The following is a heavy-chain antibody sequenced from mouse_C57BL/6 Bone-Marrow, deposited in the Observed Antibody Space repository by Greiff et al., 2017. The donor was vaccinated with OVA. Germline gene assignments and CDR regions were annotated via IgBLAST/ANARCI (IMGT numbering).Heavy chain of an antibody. D-gene: IGHD1-1*01. Sequence: VQLQQSGAELVRPGASVKLSCTASGFNIKDYYMHWVKQRPEQGLEWIGRIDPEDGDPEYAPKFQGKATMTADTSSNTAYLQLSSLTSEDTAVYYCTTALYYYGSTYYFDYWGQGTTLTVSS. V-gene: IGHV14-1*01. CDR2: IDPEDGDP. CDR1: GFNIKDYY. J-gene: IGHJ2*01. CDR3: TTALYYYGSTYYFDY.